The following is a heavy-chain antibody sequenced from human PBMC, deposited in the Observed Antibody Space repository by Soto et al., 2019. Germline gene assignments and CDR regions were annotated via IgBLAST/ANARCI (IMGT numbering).Heavy chain of an antibody. D-gene: IGHD3-16*01. CDR3: AKYISGGLDAFDI. CDR2: ISGSGGST. V-gene: IGHV3-23*01. Sequence: GGSLRLSCAASGFTFSSYAMSWVRQAPGKGLEWVSAISGSGGSTYYADSVKGRFTISRDNSKNTLYLQMNSLGAEDTAVYYCAKYISGGLDAFDIWGQGTMVTVSS. J-gene: IGHJ3*02. CDR1: GFTFSSYA.